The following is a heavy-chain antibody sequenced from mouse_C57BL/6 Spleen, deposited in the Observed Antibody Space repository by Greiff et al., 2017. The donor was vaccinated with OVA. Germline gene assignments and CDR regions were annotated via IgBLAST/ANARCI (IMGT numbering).Heavy chain of an antibody. CDR2: INPSSGYT. J-gene: IGHJ1*03. Sequence: QVQLQQSGAELAKPGASVKLSCKASGYTFTSYWMHWVKQRPGQGLEWIGYINPSSGYTKYNQKFKDKATLTADKSSSTAYMQLSSLTYEDSAVYYCASPVTTVVATHWYFDVWGTGTTVTVSS. D-gene: IGHD1-1*01. CDR1: GYTFTSYW. V-gene: IGHV1-7*01. CDR3: ASPVTTVVATHWYFDV.